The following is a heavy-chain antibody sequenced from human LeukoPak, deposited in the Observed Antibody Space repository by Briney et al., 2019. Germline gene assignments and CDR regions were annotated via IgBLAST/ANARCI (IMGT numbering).Heavy chain of an antibody. CDR1: GFTFNIHA. Sequence: GGSLSLSCAVSGFTFNIHATRWARQAPGEGRVWVSAISGRGGSKFYADSVRGRFTISRDNSKNTLYLQMNSLRAEDTAVYYCSKAFYSSGWLFDYWGQGTLVTVSS. D-gene: IGHD6-19*01. CDR2: ISGRGGSK. CDR3: SKAFYSSGWLFDY. V-gene: IGHV3-23*01. J-gene: IGHJ4*02.